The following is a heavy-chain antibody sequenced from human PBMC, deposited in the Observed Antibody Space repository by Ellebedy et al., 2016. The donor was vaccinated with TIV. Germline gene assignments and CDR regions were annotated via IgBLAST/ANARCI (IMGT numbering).Heavy chain of an antibody. CDR3: ARDRSGYGFDY. D-gene: IGHD3-22*01. Sequence: GESLKISCAASGFSFRSYAMSWVRQAPGKRLEWVSGISGSGGSTYYADSVRGRFTISRDNSNNTLYLQVNSLRAEDTAVYYCARDRSGYGFDYWGQGTLVTVSS. V-gene: IGHV3-23*01. CDR1: GFSFRSYA. J-gene: IGHJ4*02. CDR2: ISGSGGST.